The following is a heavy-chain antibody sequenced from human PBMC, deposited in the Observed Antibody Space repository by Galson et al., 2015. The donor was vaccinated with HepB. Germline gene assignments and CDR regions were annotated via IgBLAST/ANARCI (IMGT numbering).Heavy chain of an antibody. V-gene: IGHV1-69*13. J-gene: IGHJ5*02. CDR2: IIPIFGTA. CDR3: ARGSSRFEGWFDP. D-gene: IGHD6-13*01. Sequence: SVKVSCKASGGTFSSYAISWVRQAPGQGLEWMGGIIPIFGTANYAQMFQGRVTITADESTSTAYMELSSLRSEDTAVYYCARGSSRFEGWFDPWGQGTLVTVSS. CDR1: GGTFSSYA.